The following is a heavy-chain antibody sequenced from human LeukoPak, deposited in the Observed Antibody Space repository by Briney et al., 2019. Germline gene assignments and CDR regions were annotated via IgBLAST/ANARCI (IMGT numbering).Heavy chain of an antibody. Sequence: SETLSLTCAVYGGSFSGYYWSWIRQPPGKGLEWIGEINHSGGTNYNPSLKSRVTISVDTSKNQFSLKLSSVTAADTAVYYCASTPPYSNYFDYWGQGTLVTVSS. D-gene: IGHD4-11*01. CDR1: GGSFSGYY. CDR3: ASTPPYSNYFDY. J-gene: IGHJ4*02. CDR2: INHSGGT. V-gene: IGHV4-34*01.